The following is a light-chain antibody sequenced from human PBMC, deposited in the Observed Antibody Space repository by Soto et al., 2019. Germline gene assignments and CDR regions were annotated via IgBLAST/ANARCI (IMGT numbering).Light chain of an antibody. CDR3: QQYNSYSRT. J-gene: IGKJ1*01. V-gene: IGKV3-15*01. Sequence: EIVITQSQTTLTFCPLEIATLSCRASQRVASNLAWYQQKPGQAPRLLIYGASTRATGIPARFSGSGSGTEFTLTISSLQPDDFATYYCQQYNSYSRTFGQGTKVDIK. CDR2: GAS. CDR1: QRVASN.